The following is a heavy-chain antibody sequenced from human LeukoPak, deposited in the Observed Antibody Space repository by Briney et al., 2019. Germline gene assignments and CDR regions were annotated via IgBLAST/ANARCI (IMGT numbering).Heavy chain of an antibody. D-gene: IGHD6-13*01. CDR2: IIPIFGTA. J-gene: IGHJ4*02. Sequence: ASVTVSCTASGGTFSSYAISWVRQAPGQGLEWMGGIIPIFGTANYAQKFQGRVTITADESTSTAYMELSSLRSEDTAVYYCARINSSSWSGYYFDYWGQGTLVTVSS. V-gene: IGHV1-69*13. CDR3: ARINSSSWSGYYFDY. CDR1: GGTFSSYA.